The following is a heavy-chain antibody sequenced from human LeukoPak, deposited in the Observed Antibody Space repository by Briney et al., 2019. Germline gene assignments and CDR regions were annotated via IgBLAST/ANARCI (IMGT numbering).Heavy chain of an antibody. J-gene: IGHJ4*02. V-gene: IGHV3-7*01. CDR2: IKQDGSEK. Sequence: GGSLRLSCAASGFTFSAFAMTWVRQAPGKGLEWVANIKQDGSEKYYVDSVKGRFTISRDNAKNSLYLQMNSLRAEDTAVYYCARARSPPKYGSGSYYSPVYIDYWGQGTLVTVSS. CDR3: ARARSPPKYGSGSYYSPVYIDY. D-gene: IGHD3-10*01. CDR1: GFTFSAFA.